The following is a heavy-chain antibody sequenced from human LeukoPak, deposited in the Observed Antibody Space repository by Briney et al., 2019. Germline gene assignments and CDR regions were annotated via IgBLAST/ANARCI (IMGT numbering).Heavy chain of an antibody. D-gene: IGHD3-10*01. J-gene: IGHJ4*02. Sequence: GGSLRLSCAASGFTVSTNYMSWVRQAPGKGLEWVSVLYSGGSTSYADSVKGRFTISRDNSKNTLYLQMDTLRAEDTAVYYCAKTSGSPHYFDYWGQGALVTVSS. CDR3: AKTSGSPHYFDY. CDR2: LYSGGST. CDR1: GFTVSTNY. V-gene: IGHV3-53*01.